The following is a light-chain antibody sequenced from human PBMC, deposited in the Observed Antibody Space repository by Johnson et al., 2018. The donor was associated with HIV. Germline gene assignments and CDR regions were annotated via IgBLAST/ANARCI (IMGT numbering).Light chain of an antibody. Sequence: QSVLTQPPSVSAAPGQKVTISCSGSTSKIGNNYVSWYQHLPGAAPKLLIYDSNKRPSGIPDRFSASKSGTSASLAISGLKSEDVADYYCATWDDSLNGYVFGTGTKVTVL. CDR3: ATWDDSLNGYV. CDR1: TSKIGNNY. CDR2: DSN. V-gene: IGLV1-51*01. J-gene: IGLJ1*01.